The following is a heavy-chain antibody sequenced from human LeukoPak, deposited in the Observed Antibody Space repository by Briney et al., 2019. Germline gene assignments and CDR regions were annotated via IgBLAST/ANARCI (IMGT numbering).Heavy chain of an antibody. CDR1: GITFRSYG. Sequence: PGGSLRLSCAVSGITFRSYGMNWVRQAPGKGLEWVSSISGNGGSTYYADSVKGRFTISRDNSKNTLYLQMNSLRADDTAVYHCAKKPGDSNALYDDYWGQGTLVTVSS. CDR2: ISGNGGST. J-gene: IGHJ4*02. V-gene: IGHV3-23*01. D-gene: IGHD3-22*01. CDR3: AKKPGDSNALYDDY.